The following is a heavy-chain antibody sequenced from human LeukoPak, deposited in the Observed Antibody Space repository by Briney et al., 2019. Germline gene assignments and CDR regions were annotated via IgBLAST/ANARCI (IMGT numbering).Heavy chain of an antibody. Sequence: ASVKVSCKASGYTFTGYYMHWVRQAPGQGLEWMGWINPNSGGTNYAQKFQGRVTMTRDTSISTAYMELSRLRSDDTAVYYCARYCSSTSCYSXRGMDVWGQGTTVTVSS. CDR3: ARYCSSTSCYSXRGMDV. V-gene: IGHV1-2*02. J-gene: IGHJ6*02. D-gene: IGHD2-2*01. CDR2: INPNSGGT. CDR1: GYTFTGYY.